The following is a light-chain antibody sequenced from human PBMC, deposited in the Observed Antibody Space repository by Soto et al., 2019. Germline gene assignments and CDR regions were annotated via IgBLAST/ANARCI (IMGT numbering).Light chain of an antibody. CDR3: QQYGGSPRT. V-gene: IGKV3-20*01. CDR1: QSVPGSH. CDR2: GAS. J-gene: IGKJ1*01. Sequence: EIVLTQSPVTLSLSPGERATLSCRASQSVPGSHLAWYQQKPGRAPRLLIYGASSRATGTPDRISGSGSGTEFTLTINRLEPEDFAVYYCQQYGGSPRTFGQGTKVDIK.